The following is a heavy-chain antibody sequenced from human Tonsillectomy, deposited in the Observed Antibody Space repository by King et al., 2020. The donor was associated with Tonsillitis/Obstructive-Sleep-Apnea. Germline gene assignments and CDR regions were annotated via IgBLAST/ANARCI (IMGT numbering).Heavy chain of an antibody. V-gene: IGHV3-66*01. CDR3: ATSNIIYDY. CDR1: GFTVSTNY. J-gene: IGHJ4*02. D-gene: IGHD3-10*01. CDR2: IYSGGNT. Sequence: VQLVESGGGLVQPGGSLRLSCAASGFTVSTNYMTWVRQAPGRGLEWVSVIYSGGNTDYADSVKGRFTISRDNSKNTLYLQMNSLRAEDTAVYYCATSNIIYDYWGQGTLVTVSS.